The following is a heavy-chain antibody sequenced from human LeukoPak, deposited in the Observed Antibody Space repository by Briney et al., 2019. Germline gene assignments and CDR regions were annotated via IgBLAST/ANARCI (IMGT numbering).Heavy chain of an antibody. V-gene: IGHV4-34*01. Sequence: SETLSLTCAVYGGSLSNYYWSWIRQPPGKGLEWIGEINHSGSTKYNPSLKSRVTISVDMSKNQFSQQLTSVTAADTAVYYCARGPASGSNFAWFDPWGQGTLVTVSS. D-gene: IGHD3-10*01. CDR1: GGSLSNYY. CDR3: ARGPASGSNFAWFDP. J-gene: IGHJ5*02. CDR2: INHSGST.